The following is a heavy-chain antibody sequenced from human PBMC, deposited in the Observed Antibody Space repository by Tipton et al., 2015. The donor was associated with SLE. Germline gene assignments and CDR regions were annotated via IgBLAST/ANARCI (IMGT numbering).Heavy chain of an antibody. CDR1: GGSIRSSNW. CDR2: IYYHART. D-gene: IGHD4-11*01. CDR3: GATTYSDGDH. J-gene: IGHJ4*02. Sequence: GSLRLSCAVSGGSIRSSNWWSWVRQPPGEGLEWIGNIYYHARTNYNPSLESRVTISVDMSKNELSLKVTSVTTADTAVYHCGATTYSDGDHWGQGVLVTVSS. V-gene: IGHV4-4*02.